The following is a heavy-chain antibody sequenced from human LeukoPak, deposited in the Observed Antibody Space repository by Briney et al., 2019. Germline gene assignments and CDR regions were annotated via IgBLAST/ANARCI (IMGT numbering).Heavy chain of an antibody. CDR3: AREHRYSYDFDY. CDR2: IYSRGTT. Sequence: SETLSLTCTVSGGSMTSYYWNWIRQPAGKGLEWIGRIYSRGTTNYTPSLKSRVTMSLDTSKNQFSLKLSSVTAADTAVYYCAREHRYSYDFDYWGQGTLVTVSS. V-gene: IGHV4-4*07. D-gene: IGHD5-18*01. CDR1: GGSMTSYY. J-gene: IGHJ4*02.